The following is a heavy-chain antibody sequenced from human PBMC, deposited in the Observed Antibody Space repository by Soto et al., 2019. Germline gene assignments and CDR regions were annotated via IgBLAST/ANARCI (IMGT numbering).Heavy chain of an antibody. CDR2: VYHSGST. CDR1: GGSIIMSNW. CDR3: ARDLRRSTSGIDT. Sequence: QVQLQESGPGLVKPSGTLSLTCAVSGGSIIMSNWWSWVRRPPGKGLEWIGEVYHSGSTTYNPSLKSQVSISVDKSKNQFYLRLSSVTAAGTAVYYCARDLRRSTSGIDTWGQGLLVTVSS. J-gene: IGHJ5*02. D-gene: IGHD2-2*01. V-gene: IGHV4-4*02.